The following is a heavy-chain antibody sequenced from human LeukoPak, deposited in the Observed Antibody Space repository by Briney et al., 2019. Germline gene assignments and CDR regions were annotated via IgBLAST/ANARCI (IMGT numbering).Heavy chain of an antibody. J-gene: IGHJ4*02. V-gene: IGHV4-59*01. CDR2: IYYSGST. CDR1: GGSISSYY. Sequence: PSETLSLTCTVSGGSISSYYWSWIRQPPGKGLEWIGYIYYSGSTNYNPSLKSRVTISVDTSKNQFSLKLSSVTAADTAVYYCASSSELMYYYGSGSYFYFDYWGQGTLVTVSS. D-gene: IGHD3-10*01. CDR3: ASSSELMYYYGSGSYFYFDY.